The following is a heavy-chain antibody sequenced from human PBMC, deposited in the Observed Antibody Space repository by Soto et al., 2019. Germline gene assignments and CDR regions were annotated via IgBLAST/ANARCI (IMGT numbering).Heavy chain of an antibody. CDR1: GGSFSDYY. D-gene: IGHD3-22*01. CDR2: INHSGST. J-gene: IGHJ3*02. V-gene: IGHV4-34*01. Sequence: SDTMSLTNAVYGGSFSDYYWILIRQPPGKGLEWIGEINHSGSTNYNPSLKSRVTISVDTSKNQFSLKLSSVTAADTAVYYCARVPIVVVIPAAFDIWGQGTMVTVSS. CDR3: ARVPIVVVIPAAFDI.